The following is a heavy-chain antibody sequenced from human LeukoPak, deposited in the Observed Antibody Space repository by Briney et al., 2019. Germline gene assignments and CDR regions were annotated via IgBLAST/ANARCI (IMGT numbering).Heavy chain of an antibody. CDR2: ISYDGSNK. CDR1: GFSFSSYG. D-gene: IGHD6-13*01. CDR3: ASGGYTSSWYVVDY. V-gene: IGHV3-30*03. Sequence: GGSLRLSCAASGFSFSSYGMHWVRQAPGKGLEWVAVISYDGSNKYYADSVKGRFTISRDNSKNTLYLQMSSLRPEDTTVYYCASGGYTSSWYVVDYWGQGTLVTVSS. J-gene: IGHJ4*02.